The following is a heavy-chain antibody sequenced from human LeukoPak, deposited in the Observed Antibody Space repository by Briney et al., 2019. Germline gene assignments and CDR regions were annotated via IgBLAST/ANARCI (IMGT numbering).Heavy chain of an antibody. D-gene: IGHD2-15*01. CDR3: ARVMQPTVVTFFDY. Sequence: EASVKVSCKASGYTFTSYGLSWMRQALGQGLERMGWISAYNGNTNYAQKLQGRVTMTTDTSTSTAYMELRSLRSDDTAVYYCARVMQPTVVTFFDYWGQGTLVTVSS. CDR2: ISAYNGNT. J-gene: IGHJ4*02. CDR1: GYTFTSYG. V-gene: IGHV1-18*01.